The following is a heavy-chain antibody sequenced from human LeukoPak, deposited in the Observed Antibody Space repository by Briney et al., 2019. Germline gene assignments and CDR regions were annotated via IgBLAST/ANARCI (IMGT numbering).Heavy chain of an antibody. CDR1: GYTFTSYG. J-gene: IGHJ4*02. V-gene: IGHV1-18*01. D-gene: IGHD3-9*01. CDR3: ARVFSTEYYFDY. CDR2: ISAYNGNT. Sequence: ASVKVSCKASGYTFTSYGISWVRQAPGQGLEWMGWISAYNGNTNYAQKLQGRVTMTTDTSTSIAYMELRSLRSDDTAVYYCARVFSTEYYFDYWGQGTLVTVSS.